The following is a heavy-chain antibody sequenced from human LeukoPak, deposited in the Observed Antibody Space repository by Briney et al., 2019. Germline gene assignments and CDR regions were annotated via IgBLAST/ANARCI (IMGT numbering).Heavy chain of an antibody. D-gene: IGHD3-9*01. J-gene: IGHJ6*02. CDR2: INHSGST. CDR1: GGSFSGYY. V-gene: IGHV4-34*01. Sequence: SETLSLTCAVYGGSFSGYYRSWIRQPPGKGLEWIGEINHSGSTNYNPSLKSRVTISVDTSKNQFSLKLSSVTAADTAVYYCARGGDYDILTGTRYYYGMDVWGQGTTVTVSS. CDR3: ARGGDYDILTGTRYYYGMDV.